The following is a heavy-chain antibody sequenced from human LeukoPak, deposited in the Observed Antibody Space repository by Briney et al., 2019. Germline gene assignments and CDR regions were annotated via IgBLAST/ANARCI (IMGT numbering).Heavy chain of an antibody. J-gene: IGHJ4*02. CDR2: IYYSGST. CDR3: ARRSPDTAMVLEDH. D-gene: IGHD5-18*01. CDR1: GGSISSSSYY. Sequence: PSETLSLTCTVSGGSISSSSYYWGWIRQPPGKGLEWIGSIYYSGSTYYNPSLKSRVTISVDTSKNRFSLKLSSVTAADTAVYYCARRSPDTAMVLEDHWGQGTLVTVSS. V-gene: IGHV4-39*01.